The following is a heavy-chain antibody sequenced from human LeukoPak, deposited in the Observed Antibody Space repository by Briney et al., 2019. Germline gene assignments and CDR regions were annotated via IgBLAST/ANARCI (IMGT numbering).Heavy chain of an antibody. D-gene: IGHD5-24*01. CDR3: ARHDKWPQYFFDF. J-gene: IGHJ4*02. Sequence: MHGESLQISCKGSGYSFSNYWIAWVRQLPGKGLEWMGMIYPGDSNPKYGPSFQGQVTISADKSISTAYLQWSSLRASDTAIYYCARHDKWPQYFFDFWGQGTLVTVSS. V-gene: IGHV5-51*01. CDR1: GYSFSNYW. CDR2: IYPGDSNP.